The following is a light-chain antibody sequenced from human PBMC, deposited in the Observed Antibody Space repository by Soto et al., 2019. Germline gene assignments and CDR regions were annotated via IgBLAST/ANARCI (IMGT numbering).Light chain of an antibody. Sequence: EIVLTQSPGPLSLSPGERATLSCRASQSISSSYLAWYQQKPGQAPRLLIYGASSRATGIPDRFSGSGSGTDFTLTVSRLEPEDFAVYYCQQFDSSTYTFGQGTKLEIQ. CDR2: GAS. V-gene: IGKV3-20*01. CDR1: QSISSSY. J-gene: IGKJ2*01. CDR3: QQFDSSTYT.